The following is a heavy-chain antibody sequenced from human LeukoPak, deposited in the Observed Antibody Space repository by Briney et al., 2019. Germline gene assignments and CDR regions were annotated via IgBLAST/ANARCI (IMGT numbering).Heavy chain of an antibody. CDR3: ATEETHDY. CDR2: ISSSGNTI. V-gene: IGHV3-48*03. J-gene: IGHJ4*02. CDR1: GFTFTSYE. Sequence: PGGSLRLSCAASGFTFTSYEMNWVRQAPGKGLEWVSYISSSGNTIQYAASVKGRFTISRDNAKNSLYLQMNSLRAEDTAVYYCATEETHDYWGQGTLVTVSS.